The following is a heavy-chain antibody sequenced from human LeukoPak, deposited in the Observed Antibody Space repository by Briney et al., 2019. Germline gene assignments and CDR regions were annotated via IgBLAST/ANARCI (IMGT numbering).Heavy chain of an antibody. J-gene: IGHJ4*02. CDR3: ARPVRRGYTYGYALDY. D-gene: IGHD5-18*01. V-gene: IGHV5-51*01. Sequence: GPSLKISSKGSGYRFTSYWIGWVRRLPGKGLEWMGIIYPGDSDTSYSPSFQGQVTISADKSSSTAYLQWSSLKASDTAMYYCARPVRRGYTYGYALDYWGQGTLVTVSS. CDR2: IYPGDSDT. CDR1: GYRFTSYW.